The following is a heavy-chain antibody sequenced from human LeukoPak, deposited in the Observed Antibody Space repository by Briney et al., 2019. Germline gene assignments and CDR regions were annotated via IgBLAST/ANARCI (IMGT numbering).Heavy chain of an antibody. CDR1: GFTFSSYA. CDR3: AKSFHDYVWGSYRLSNY. V-gene: IGHV3-23*01. Sequence: GGSLRLSCAASGFTFSSYAMSWVRQAPGKGLEWVSAISGSGGSTYYADSVKGRFTISRDNSKNTLYLQMNSLRAEDTAVYYCAKSFHDYVWGSYRLSNYWGRGTLVTVSS. J-gene: IGHJ4*02. D-gene: IGHD3-16*02. CDR2: ISGSGGST.